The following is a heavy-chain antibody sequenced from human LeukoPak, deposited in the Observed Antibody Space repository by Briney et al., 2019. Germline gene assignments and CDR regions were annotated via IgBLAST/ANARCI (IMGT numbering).Heavy chain of an antibody. CDR1: GFTFSSYG. Sequence: GGSLRLSCAASGFTFSSYGMHWVRQAPGKGLEWVAFIRYDGSNKYYADSVKGRFTISRDNSKNTLYLQMNSLRAEDTAVYYCAYYSGAFSWFDPWGQGTLVTVSS. CDR2: IRYDGSNK. V-gene: IGHV3-30*02. D-gene: IGHD3-22*01. J-gene: IGHJ5*02. CDR3: AYYSGAFSWFDP.